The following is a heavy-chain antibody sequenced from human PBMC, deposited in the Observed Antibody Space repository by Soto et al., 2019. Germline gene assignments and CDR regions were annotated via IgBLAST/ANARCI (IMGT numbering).Heavy chain of an antibody. J-gene: IGHJ4*02. CDR1: GGSFSGYY. CDR2: INHSGST. Sequence: QVQLQQWGAGLLKPSETLSPTCAVYGGSFSGYYWSWIRQPPGKGLEWIGEINHSGSTNYNPSLKSRVTISVDTSKNQFSLKLSSVTAADTAVYYCARVDCSSTSCYRGSSGWYFDYWGQGTLVTVSS. V-gene: IGHV4-34*01. D-gene: IGHD2-2*02. CDR3: ARVDCSSTSCYRGSSGWYFDY.